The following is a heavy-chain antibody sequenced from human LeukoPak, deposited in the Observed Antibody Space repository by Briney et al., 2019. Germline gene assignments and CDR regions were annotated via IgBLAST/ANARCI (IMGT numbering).Heavy chain of an antibody. Sequence: GGSLRLSCAASGFTFSRYWMSWVRQAPGKGLEWVANINQDGSEKYYVDSVKGRFTISRDNAKNSLYSQVSSLRAEDTAVYYCARDGAARGSGSFGDWGQGTLLTVSS. CDR2: INQDGSEK. CDR3: ARDGAARGSGSFGD. CDR1: GFTFSRYW. D-gene: IGHD3-10*01. V-gene: IGHV3-7*01. J-gene: IGHJ4*02.